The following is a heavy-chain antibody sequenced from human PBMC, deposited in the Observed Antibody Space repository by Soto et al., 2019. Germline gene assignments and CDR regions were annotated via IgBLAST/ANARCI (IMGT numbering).Heavy chain of an antibody. J-gene: IGHJ4*02. CDR2: ISSASSET. V-gene: IGHV3-21*04. Sequence: PGESLKISYEDSGFTFSRVSMNWVRQVPGKGLEWVASISSASSETWYADSVKGRFIISRDNAQNSLFLQMNTLRSEDSAIYYCARVAYWGPGTQVTVSS. CDR1: GFTFSRVS. CDR3: ARVAY.